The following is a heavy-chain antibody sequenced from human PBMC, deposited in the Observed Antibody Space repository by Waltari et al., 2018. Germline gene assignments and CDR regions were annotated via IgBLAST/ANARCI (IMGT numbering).Heavy chain of an antibody. D-gene: IGHD3-22*01. Sequence: QVQLQQWGAGLLQPSETLSLTCAVSGRSFSGYSWSWIRQPPGQGRACIGEITHSGSTNYNPSLKSRVTISVDTSKNQFSLKLSSVTAADTAVYYCARRAGAYDSSGYYPYYYYYYMDVWGKGTTVTVSS. CDR1: GRSFSGYS. J-gene: IGHJ6*03. CDR3: ARRAGAYDSSGYYPYYYYYYMDV. CDR2: ITHSGST. V-gene: IGHV4-34*01.